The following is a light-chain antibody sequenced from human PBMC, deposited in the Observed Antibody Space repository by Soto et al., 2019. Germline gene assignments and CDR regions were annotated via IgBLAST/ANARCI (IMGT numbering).Light chain of an antibody. J-gene: IGLJ1*01. Sequence: QSALTQPASVSGSPGQSITISCTGTSTDVGNYNYVSWYQQHPGTAPKLMIFEVSNRPSGVSDRFSGSKSGNTASLTISGLQAEDEADYYCCSYTPTTSPSVFGTGTKVTVL. CDR3: CSYTPTTSPSV. CDR2: EVS. CDR1: STDVGNYNY. V-gene: IGLV2-14*01.